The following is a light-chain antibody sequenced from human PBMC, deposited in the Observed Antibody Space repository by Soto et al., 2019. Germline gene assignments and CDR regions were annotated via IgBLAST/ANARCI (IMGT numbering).Light chain of an antibody. CDR1: SSEVGTYNL. CDR2: DVS. V-gene: IGLV2-23*02. CDR3: CSYAGSYV. Sequence: QSALTQPASVSGSPGHSITISCTAASSEVGTYNLVSWYQQHPGKAPKLMIYDVSKRPSGVPDRFSGSKSGNTASLTISGLQAEDEADYYCCSYAGSYVFGTGTKVTVL. J-gene: IGLJ1*01.